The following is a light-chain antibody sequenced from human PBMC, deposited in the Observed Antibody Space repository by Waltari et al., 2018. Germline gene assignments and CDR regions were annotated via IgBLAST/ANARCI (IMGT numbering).Light chain of an antibody. CDR2: AAS. Sequence: EIVMTQSPTTLSVSPGERATLSFRASQSIASNLAWYQQKPGQAPRLLIYAASTRATGIPLRFSGSGSGTDYTLTISSLQTEDFAVYYCQQYYNWPPWTFGQGTKVEIK. CDR1: QSIASN. V-gene: IGKV3-15*01. CDR3: QQYYNWPPWT. J-gene: IGKJ1*01.